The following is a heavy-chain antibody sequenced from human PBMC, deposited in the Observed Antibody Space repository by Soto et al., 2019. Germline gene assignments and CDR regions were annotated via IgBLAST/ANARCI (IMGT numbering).Heavy chain of an antibody. J-gene: IGHJ6*02. CDR3: ARGDPLNYGSCPYGHYYRLDV. D-gene: IGHD3-3*01. V-gene: IGHV3-13*01. Sequence: GRSLRLSSAASAVMFSSYDVHWVRLPPGKGQEWVSVITTTGDTYYAASVKGRFTISRENAENSLYLQMNSLRAEDAAVYYCARGDPLNYGSCPYGHYYRLDVWTRGSSVIVSS. CDR2: ITTTGDT. CDR1: AVMFSSYD.